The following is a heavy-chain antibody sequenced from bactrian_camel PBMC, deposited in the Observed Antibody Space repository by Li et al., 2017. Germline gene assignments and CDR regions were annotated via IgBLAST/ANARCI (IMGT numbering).Heavy chain of an antibody. J-gene: IGHJ4*01. CDR2: INKAANT. V-gene: IGHV3S10*01. CDR1: GFAGSEYA. CDR3: AADRRRHGPPSLRPGDYSV. Sequence: VQLVESGGGLVQPGGSLRLSCAASGFAGSEYALSWVRQAPGKGLEWVSGINKAANTYYGDSVKGRFSISKDNARNWLDLKMDSLEPGDTARYYCAADRRRHGPPSLRPGDYSVWGQGTRVTVS. D-gene: IGHD2*01.